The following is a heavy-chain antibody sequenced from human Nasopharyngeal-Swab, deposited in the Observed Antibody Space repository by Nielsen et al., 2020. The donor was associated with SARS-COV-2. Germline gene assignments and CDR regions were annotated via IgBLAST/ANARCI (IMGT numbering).Heavy chain of an antibody. Sequence: GESLKISCAASGFTFSSYGMHWVRQAPGKGLEWVAVIWYDGSNKYYADSVKGRFTISRDNAKNSLYLQMSSLRADDTAFYHCARIGEYSSTWGGFDIWGQGTVVSVSS. J-gene: IGHJ3*02. CDR3: ARIGEYSSTWGGFDI. D-gene: IGHD6-13*01. CDR2: IWYDGSNK. CDR1: GFTFSSYG. V-gene: IGHV3-33*01.